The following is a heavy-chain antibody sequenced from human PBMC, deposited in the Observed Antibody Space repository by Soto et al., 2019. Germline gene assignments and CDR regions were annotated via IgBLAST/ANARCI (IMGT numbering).Heavy chain of an antibody. CDR3: AHIINVYYNSSGYDYEEAYFDY. CDR1: GYTFTSYY. V-gene: IGHV1-46*01. D-gene: IGHD3-22*01. J-gene: IGHJ4*02. CDR2: INPSGGST. Sequence: ASVKVSCKASGYTFTSYYMHWVRQAPGQGLEWMGIINPSGGSTSYAQKFQGRVTMTRDTSTSTVYMELSSLRSVDTATYYCAHIINVYYNSSGYDYEEAYFDYWGQGTLVSVS.